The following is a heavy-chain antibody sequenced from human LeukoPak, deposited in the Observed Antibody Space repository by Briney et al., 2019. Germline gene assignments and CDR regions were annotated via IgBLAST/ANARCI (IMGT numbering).Heavy chain of an antibody. V-gene: IGHV3-30*03. CDR3: ARSLDY. CDR2: ISYDGSKK. CDR1: GFTFSSYG. J-gene: IGHJ4*02. Sequence: GRSLRLSCAASGFTFSSYGMHWVRQAPGKGLEWVAVISYDGSKKYNADSVRGRFTISRDNSKYTVYLQMNSLRGDDTAVYYCARSLDYWGQGTLVTVSS.